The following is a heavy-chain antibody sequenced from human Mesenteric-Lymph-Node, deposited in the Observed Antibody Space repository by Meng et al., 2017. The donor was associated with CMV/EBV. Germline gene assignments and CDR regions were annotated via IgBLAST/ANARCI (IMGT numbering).Heavy chain of an antibody. CDR3: AKSYSGSWPSFDY. V-gene: IGHV3-30*18. CDR1: GFTFSSSW. J-gene: IGHJ4*02. Sequence: GGSLRLSCAASGFTFSSSWMHWVCQAPEKGLEWVAVISYDGSNKYYADSVKGRFTISRDNSKNTLYLQMNSLRTEDTAVYYCAKSYSGSWPSFDYWGQGTLVTVSS. D-gene: IGHD1-26*01. CDR2: ISYDGSNK.